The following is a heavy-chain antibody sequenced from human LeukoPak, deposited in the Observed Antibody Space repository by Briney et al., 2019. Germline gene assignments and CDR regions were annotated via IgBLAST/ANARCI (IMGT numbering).Heavy chain of an antibody. Sequence: SETLSLTCSVAGGSISTYYWNWIRQTPGKGLEWIGHISNGNTDYNPSLKSRVTISVDTSKNQFSLRLTSVTAADTAVYYCARDKAHSYGRYFDPWGQGALVIVSS. CDR1: GGSISTYY. D-gene: IGHD5-18*01. V-gene: IGHV4-59*01. CDR3: ARDKAHSYGRYFDP. J-gene: IGHJ5*02. CDR2: ISNGNT.